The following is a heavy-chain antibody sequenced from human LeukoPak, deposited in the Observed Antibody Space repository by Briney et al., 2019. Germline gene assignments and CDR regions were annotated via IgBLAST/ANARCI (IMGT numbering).Heavy chain of an antibody. J-gene: IGHJ4*02. D-gene: IGHD3-22*01. V-gene: IGHV3-33*01. CDR3: ARDKWRENYDSSGYYDY. CDR1: GFIFSSYG. Sequence: GGSLRLSCEASGFIFSSYGMHWVRQAPGKGLEWVAVIWYDGSNKYYADAVKGRFTISRDNSKNTLYLQMNSLRAEDTAVYYCARDKWRENYDSSGYYDYWGQGTLVTVSS. CDR2: IWYDGSNK.